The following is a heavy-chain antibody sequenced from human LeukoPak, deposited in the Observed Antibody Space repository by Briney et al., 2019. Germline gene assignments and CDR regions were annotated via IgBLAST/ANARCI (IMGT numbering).Heavy chain of an antibody. V-gene: IGHV4-34*01. D-gene: IGHD3-10*01. CDR2: INHSGST. CDR1: EFSVGSNY. CDR3: ARHSNRLFGDLLVPGRKRAGTRFDY. Sequence: GSLRLSCAASEFSVGSNYMTWVRQPPGKGLEWIGEINHSGSTNYNPSLKSRVTISVDRSKNQFSLRLSSVTAADTALYYCARHSNRLFGDLLVPGRKRAGTRFDYWGQGTLVTVSS. J-gene: IGHJ4*02.